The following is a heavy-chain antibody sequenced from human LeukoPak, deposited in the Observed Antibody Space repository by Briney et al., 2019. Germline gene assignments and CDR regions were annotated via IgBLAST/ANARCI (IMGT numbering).Heavy chain of an antibody. Sequence: PSETLSLTCTVSGGSISSYYWSWIRQPPGKGLEWIGYIYYSGSTSYNPSLKSRVTISVNTSKNQFSLKLSSVTAADTAVYYCARVGYSSSSRYDYYMDVWGKGTTATVSS. CDR2: IYYSGST. V-gene: IGHV4-59*01. CDR3: ARVGYSSSSRYDYYMDV. J-gene: IGHJ6*03. CDR1: GGSISSYY. D-gene: IGHD6-6*01.